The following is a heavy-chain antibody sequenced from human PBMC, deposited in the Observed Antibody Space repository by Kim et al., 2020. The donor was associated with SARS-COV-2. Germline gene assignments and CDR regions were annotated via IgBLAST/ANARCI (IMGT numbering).Heavy chain of an antibody. D-gene: IGHD3-16*01. V-gene: IGHV3-7*01. J-gene: IGHJ5*02. CDR2: DGRET. Sequence: DGRETTYVESVKGRFTISRDNAKNLLYLQMNTLGVEDTAVYYCLRDFLGSWVQGTLVTVSS. CDR3: LRDFLGS.